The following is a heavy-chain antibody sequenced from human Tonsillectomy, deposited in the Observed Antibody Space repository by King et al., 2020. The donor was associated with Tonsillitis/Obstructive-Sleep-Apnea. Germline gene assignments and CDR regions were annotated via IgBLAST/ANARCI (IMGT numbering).Heavy chain of an antibody. J-gene: IGHJ3*01. D-gene: IGHD3-10*01. CDR3: AKHLGYSDSGRQYFDAFDV. V-gene: IGHV4-59*08. CDR1: GGSINSHY. CDR2: IYNNGNI. Sequence: QLQESGPGLVKHSETLSLTCTVSGGSINSHYWSWLRQPPGKGLEWLGHIYNNGNINFNPSLGSRVTIPQDTSSNQVSLRLTSVTAEDTAVYYCAKHLGYSDSGRQYFDAFDVWGEGTLVTVAS.